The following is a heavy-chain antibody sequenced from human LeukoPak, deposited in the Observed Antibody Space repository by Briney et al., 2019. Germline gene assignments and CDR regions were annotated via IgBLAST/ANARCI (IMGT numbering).Heavy chain of an antibody. V-gene: IGHV3-21*01. D-gene: IGHD3-10*01. Sequence: GGSLRLSCAASGFTFSSYSMNWVRQAPGKGLEWVSSISSSSSYIYYADSVKGRFTISRDNAKNSLYLQMNSLRAEDTAVYYCAKTLQVRGTMVPYYFDYWGQGTLVTVSS. CDR3: AKTLQVRGTMVPYYFDY. CDR2: ISSSSSYI. J-gene: IGHJ4*02. CDR1: GFTFSSYS.